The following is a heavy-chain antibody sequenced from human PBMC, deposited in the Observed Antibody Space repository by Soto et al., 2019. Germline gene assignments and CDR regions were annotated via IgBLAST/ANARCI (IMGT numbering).Heavy chain of an antibody. D-gene: IGHD2-15*01. V-gene: IGHV3-66*01. J-gene: IGHJ3*02. CDR2: ISNRGDT. CDR3: ARERRYCSGGRCSITGAAYDI. CDR1: GFIVSDTY. Sequence: EVQLVESGGGLVQPGGSLRLSCTASGFIVSDTYVNWVRQAPGKGLEWVSVISNRGDTHYADSVRGRFSLSRDISDNTLHLTMHNLRVEDTAVYYCARERRYCSGGRCSITGAAYDIWGQGTMVTVSS.